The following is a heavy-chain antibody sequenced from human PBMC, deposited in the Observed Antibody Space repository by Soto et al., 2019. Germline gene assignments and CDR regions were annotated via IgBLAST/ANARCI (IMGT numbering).Heavy chain of an antibody. CDR1: GFTVSSHY. D-gene: IGHD4-17*01. J-gene: IGHJ3*02. CDR2: IYSGGYT. CDR3: ARDTGPYGDYGPGRVFDI. V-gene: IGHV3-66*01. Sequence: GGSLRLCCAASGFTVSSHYMSGVRQAPGKGLEWVSVIYSGGYTQNADSVRGRFTISRDNSKNTLYLQMNSLRAEDTAVYYCARDTGPYGDYGPGRVFDIWGQGTMVTVSS.